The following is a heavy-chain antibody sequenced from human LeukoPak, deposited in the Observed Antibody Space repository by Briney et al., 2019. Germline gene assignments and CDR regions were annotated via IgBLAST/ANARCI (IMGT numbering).Heavy chain of an antibody. V-gene: IGHV3-21*04. J-gene: IGHJ4*02. CDR1: GFAFSDFT. D-gene: IGHD3-10*01. Sequence: PGGSLRLSCAASGFAFSDFTMSWVRQAPGQGLEWVSSISSSSTYINYADSLKGRFTVSRDNSKNTLYLQMSSLRADDTAVYYCAKESPYRSGRLYYFDYWGQGTLVTVSS. CDR3: AKESPYRSGRLYYFDY. CDR2: ISSSSTYI.